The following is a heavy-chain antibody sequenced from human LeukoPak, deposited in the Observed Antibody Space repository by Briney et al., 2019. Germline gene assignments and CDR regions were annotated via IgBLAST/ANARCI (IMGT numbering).Heavy chain of an antibody. J-gene: IGHJ4*02. CDR3: ARTRGGNQFDY. V-gene: IGHV4-61*02. D-gene: IGHD4-23*01. CDR2: IYTSGST. Sequence: PSETLSLTCTVSGGSISSGSYYWSWIRQPAGKGLEWIGRIYTSGSTNYNPSLKSRVTMSVDASKNQFSLKLSSVTAADTAVYYCARTRGGNQFDYWGQGTLVTVSS. CDR1: GGSISSGSYY.